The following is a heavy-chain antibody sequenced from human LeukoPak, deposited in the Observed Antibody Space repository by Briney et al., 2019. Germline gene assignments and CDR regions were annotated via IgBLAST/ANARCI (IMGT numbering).Heavy chain of an antibody. V-gene: IGHV1-69*13. CDR2: VIPIFGTA. Sequence: SVKVSCKASGGTFTSYAISWVRQAPGQGLEWVGGVIPIFGTANYAQKFQGRVTITADESTGTAYMELSSLRSEDTAVFYCAGSLKFITMIPHYWGQGTLVTVPS. CDR3: AGSLKFITMIPHY. J-gene: IGHJ4*02. CDR1: GGTFTSYA. D-gene: IGHD3-22*01.